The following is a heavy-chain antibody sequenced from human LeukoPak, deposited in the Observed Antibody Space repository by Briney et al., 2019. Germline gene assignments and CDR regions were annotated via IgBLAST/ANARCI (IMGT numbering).Heavy chain of an antibody. CDR1: GFTFSSHW. CDR3: ARDDYGGTNY. CDR2: IKQDGSEK. Sequence: GGSLRLFCAASGFTFSSHWMSWVRQAPGKGLEWVANIKQDGSEKYYVDSVKGRFTISRDNAKSSLYLQINSLKTEDTAVYYCARDDYGGTNYWGQGTLVTVSS. J-gene: IGHJ4*02. D-gene: IGHD4/OR15-4a*01. V-gene: IGHV3-7*01.